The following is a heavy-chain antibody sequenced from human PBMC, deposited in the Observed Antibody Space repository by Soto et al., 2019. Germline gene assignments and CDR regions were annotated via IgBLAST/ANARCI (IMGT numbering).Heavy chain of an antibody. J-gene: IGHJ4*02. CDR1: GGSISSYY. Sequence: SETLSLTCTVSGGSISSYYWSWIRQPPGKGLEWIGYIYYSGSTNYNPSLKSRVTISVDTSKNQFSLKLSSVTAADTAVYYCARRSYGDYFDYWGQGTLVTVSS. D-gene: IGHD4-17*01. CDR2: IYYSGST. V-gene: IGHV4-59*01. CDR3: ARRSYGDYFDY.